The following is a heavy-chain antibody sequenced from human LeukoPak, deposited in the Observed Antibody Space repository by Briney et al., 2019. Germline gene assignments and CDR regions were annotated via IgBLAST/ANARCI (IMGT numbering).Heavy chain of an antibody. V-gene: IGHV3-21*01. CDR1: GFTFSSYS. CDR2: IRSSSSYI. J-gene: IGHJ4*02. Sequence: KPRGSLRLSCAASGFTFSSYSMNWVRQAPGKGLEWVSFIRSSSSYIYYADSVKGRFTISRDNAKNSLYLQMNSLRAEDTAVYYCARPGIAVAGEFFDYWGQGTLVTVSS. CDR3: ARPGIAVAGEFFDY. D-gene: IGHD6-19*01.